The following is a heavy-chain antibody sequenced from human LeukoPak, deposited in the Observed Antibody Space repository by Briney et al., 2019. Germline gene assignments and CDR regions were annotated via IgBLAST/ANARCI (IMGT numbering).Heavy chain of an antibody. V-gene: IGHV1-18*01. D-gene: IGHD6-19*01. CDR2: ISAYNGNT. Sequence: GASVKASCKASGYTFTSYGISWVRQAPGQGLEWMGWISAYNGNTNYAQKLQGRVTMTTDTSTSTAYMELRSLRSDDTAVYYCARRAVAGYYYYGMDVWGQGTTVTVSS. CDR3: ARRAVAGYYYYGMDV. J-gene: IGHJ6*02. CDR1: GYTFTSYG.